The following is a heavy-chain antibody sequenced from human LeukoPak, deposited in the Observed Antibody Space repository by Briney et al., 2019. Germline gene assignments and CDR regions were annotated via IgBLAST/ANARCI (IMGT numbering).Heavy chain of an antibody. V-gene: IGHV3-23*01. CDR1: GSNFRAYG. CDR2: ISGSGDST. CDR3: ARDYFGSGTYYPYQYYGMDV. Sequence: GASLRLSCAASGSNFRAYGMSWVRQAPGKGLEWVSTISGSGDSTYHADSVKGRFTISRDNSKNTLSLQMNSLRAEDTAVYFCARDYFGSGTYYPYQYYGMDVWGQGTTVTVSS. D-gene: IGHD3-10*01. J-gene: IGHJ6*02.